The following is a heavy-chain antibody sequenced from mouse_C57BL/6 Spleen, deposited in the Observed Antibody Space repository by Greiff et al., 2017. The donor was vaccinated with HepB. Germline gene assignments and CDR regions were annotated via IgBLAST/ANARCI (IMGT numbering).Heavy chain of an antibody. CDR1: GYTFTSYW. J-gene: IGHJ2*01. D-gene: IGHD1-1*01. CDR3: ARLGTTVVTYYFDY. CDR2: IDPSDSYT. V-gene: IGHV1-50*01. Sequence: QVQLQQPGAELVKPGASVKLSCKASGYTFTSYWMQWVKQRPGQGLEWIGEIDPSDSYTNYNQKFKGKATLTVDTSSSTAYMQLSSLTSEDSAVYYCARLGTTVVTYYFDYWGQGTTLTVSS.